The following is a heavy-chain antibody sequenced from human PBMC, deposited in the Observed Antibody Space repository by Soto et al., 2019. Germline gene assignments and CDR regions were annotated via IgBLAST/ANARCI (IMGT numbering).Heavy chain of an antibody. CDR2: LYDSGST. CDR3: ARENYYGSGTYFRLAV. V-gene: IGHV4-59*01. J-gene: IGHJ6*02. Sequence: QVQLQESGPGLVKPSETLSLTCTVSGDSISTYYWSWIRQPPGKGLEWIGYLYDSGSTHYNPSLKRRVPISVDPSKNQLSLKLTSVTAADTAVYYCARENYYGSGTYFRLAVWGQGTRVTVSS. CDR1: GDSISTYY. D-gene: IGHD3-10*01.